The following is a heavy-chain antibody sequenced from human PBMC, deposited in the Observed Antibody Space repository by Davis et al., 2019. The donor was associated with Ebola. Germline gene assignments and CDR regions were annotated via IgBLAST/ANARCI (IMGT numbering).Heavy chain of an antibody. CDR1: GYTFTSYY. V-gene: IGHV1-46*01. Sequence: ASVKVSCKASGYTFTSYYMHWVRQAPGQGLEWMGIINPSGGSTSYAQKFQGRVTITADKSTSTAYMELSGLRSEDTAVYYCARDKDIVVVPAAKDGKYYYYGMDVWGQGTTVTVSS. J-gene: IGHJ6*02. D-gene: IGHD2-2*01. CDR2: INPSGGST. CDR3: ARDKDIVVVPAAKDGKYYYYGMDV.